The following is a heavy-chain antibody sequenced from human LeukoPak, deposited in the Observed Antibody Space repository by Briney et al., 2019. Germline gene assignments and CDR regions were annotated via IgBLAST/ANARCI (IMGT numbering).Heavy chain of an antibody. CDR3: ARLDYDFWGYYYYMDV. J-gene: IGHJ6*03. CDR1: GFTFSSYG. Sequence: GGSLRLSCAASGFTFSSYGMHWVRQAPGKGLEWVANIKQDGSEKYYVDSVKGRFTISRDNAKNSLYLQMNSLRAEDTAVYYCARLDYDFWGYYYYMDVWGKGTTVTVSS. CDR2: IKQDGSEK. V-gene: IGHV3-7*01. D-gene: IGHD3-3*01.